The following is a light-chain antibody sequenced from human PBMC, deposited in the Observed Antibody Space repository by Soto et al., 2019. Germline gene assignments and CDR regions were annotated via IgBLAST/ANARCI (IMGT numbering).Light chain of an antibody. V-gene: IGLV2-14*01. CDR2: DDS. CDR1: SSGVGGYNY. J-gene: IGLJ1*01. Sequence: QSVLTPPASVSGSSGQSITISCTGTSSGVGGYNYVSWYRQHPGRAPKLMIYDDSNRPSGVSNRFSGSKSGNTASLTISGLQAEDEADYYCSSYTRSSTHVSGTGTKVTVL. CDR3: SSYTRSSTHV.